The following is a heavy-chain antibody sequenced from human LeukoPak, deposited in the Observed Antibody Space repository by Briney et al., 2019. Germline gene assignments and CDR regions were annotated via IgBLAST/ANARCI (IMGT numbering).Heavy chain of an antibody. Sequence: GGSLRLSCAASGFTFSSYCISWVRQAPGKGLEWLANIKEDGSEKYFVDSVKGRFTISRDNAKNSLYLKMNSLRGEDTAVYYCVRDSGYRSVDYWGQGTLVTVSS. J-gene: IGHJ4*02. D-gene: IGHD3-22*01. CDR1: GFTFSSYC. V-gene: IGHV3-7*04. CDR2: IKEDGSEK. CDR3: VRDSGYRSVDY.